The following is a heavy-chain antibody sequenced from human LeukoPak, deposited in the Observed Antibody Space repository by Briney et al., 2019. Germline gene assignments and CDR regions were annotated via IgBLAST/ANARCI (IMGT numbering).Heavy chain of an antibody. V-gene: IGHV3-23*01. CDR1: GFTFSDAW. J-gene: IGHJ4*02. CDR3: AKPSVDTSMVDSHFDS. D-gene: IGHD5-18*01. CDR2: ISGSGGST. Sequence: PGGSLRLSCAASGFTFSDAWMTWVRQAPGKGLEWVSGISGSGGSTFYADSVKGRFTISRDNSKNTLYVQMKSLRAEDTAVYYCAKPSVDTSMVDSHFDSWGQGTLVTVSS.